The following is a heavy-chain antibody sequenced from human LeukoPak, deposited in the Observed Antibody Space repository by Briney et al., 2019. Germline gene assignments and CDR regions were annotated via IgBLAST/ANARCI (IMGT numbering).Heavy chain of an antibody. J-gene: IGHJ4*02. CDR1: GGSISGYH. V-gene: IGHV4-59*08. CDR3: PSRSFSAVAGAFDY. Sequence: SETLSLTCTVSGGSISGYHWSWIRQPPGKRLEWIGYIYYSGTTNYNPSLKSRVTISVDTSKNQFSLKLSSVTAAYTAVYYCPSRSFSAVAGAFDYWGQGTLVTVSS. D-gene: IGHD6-19*01. CDR2: IYYSGTT.